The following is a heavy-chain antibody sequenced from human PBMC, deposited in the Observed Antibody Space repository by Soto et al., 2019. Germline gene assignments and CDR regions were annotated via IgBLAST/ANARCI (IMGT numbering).Heavy chain of an antibody. CDR3: ARTPTASGFDY. CDR2: IDWDDDK. D-gene: IGHD4-17*01. CDR1: GFSLSTSGMR. J-gene: IGHJ4*02. Sequence: XGPTLVNPTQTLPLTCTFSGFSLSTSGMRVSWIRQPPGKALEWLARIDWDDDKFYSTSLKTRLTISKDTSKNQVVLTMTNMDPVDTATYYCARTPTASGFDYWGQGTLVTVSS. V-gene: IGHV2-70*04.